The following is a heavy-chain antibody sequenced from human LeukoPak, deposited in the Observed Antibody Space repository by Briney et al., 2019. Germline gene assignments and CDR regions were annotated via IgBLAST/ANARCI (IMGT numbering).Heavy chain of an antibody. CDR2: INPNSGGT. D-gene: IGHD1-26*01. V-gene: IGHV1-2*02. CDR3: AGLFARGSYYAHY. J-gene: IGHJ4*02. CDR1: GYTFTGYY. Sequence: GASVKVSCKTSGYTFTGYYMHWVRQAPGQGLEWMGWINPNSGGTNYAQKFQGRVTMTRDTSISTAYMELSRLRSDDTAVYYCAGLFARGSYYAHYWGQGTLVTVSS.